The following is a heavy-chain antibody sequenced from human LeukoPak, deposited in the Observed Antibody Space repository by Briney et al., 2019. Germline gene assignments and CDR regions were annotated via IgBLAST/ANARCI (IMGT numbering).Heavy chain of an antibody. Sequence: GGSLRLSCAASGFTFSSYAMSWVRQAPGKGLEWVSAISGSGGSTYYADSVKGRFTISRDNSKNTLYLQMNSLRAEDTAVYYCAKAGDYYDSSGYYSTTLDYWGQGTLVTVSS. CDR1: GFTFSSYA. D-gene: IGHD3-22*01. CDR2: ISGSGGST. CDR3: AKAGDYYDSSGYYSTTLDY. V-gene: IGHV3-23*01. J-gene: IGHJ4*02.